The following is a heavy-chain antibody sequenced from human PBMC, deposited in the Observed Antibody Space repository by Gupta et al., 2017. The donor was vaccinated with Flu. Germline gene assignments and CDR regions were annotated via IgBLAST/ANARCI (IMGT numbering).Heavy chain of an antibody. CDR3: AKLPHKAGGNSDDY. CDR1: GFPFTSYA. V-gene: IGHV3-23*01. CDR2: VSSVGGTT. D-gene: IGHD2-21*02. Sequence: EVQLLEPGGGLVQPGGSLRLSCAASGFPFTSYAMCWVRQAPGKGLEWLSTVSSVGGTTYYADTVKGRFTISRDSSRNTAYLQMNSLRAEDTAVYYCAKLPHKAGGNSDDYWGQGTLVTVSS. J-gene: IGHJ4*02.